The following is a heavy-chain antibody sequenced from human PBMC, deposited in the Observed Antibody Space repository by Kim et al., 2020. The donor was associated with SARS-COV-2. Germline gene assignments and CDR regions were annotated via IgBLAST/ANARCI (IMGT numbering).Heavy chain of an antibody. Sequence: GESLKISCQGSGYIFNNYWISWVRQMPGKGLEWMGRIDPSDSFTNYNPSLEGHIIISADRSISTAYLQWSSLTASDTATYYCARRWSVNTPDDYWGRGTLVTVSS. J-gene: IGHJ4*02. CDR2: IDPSDSFT. D-gene: IGHD3-22*01. V-gene: IGHV5-10-1*01. CDR1: GYIFNNYW. CDR3: ARRWSVNTPDDY.